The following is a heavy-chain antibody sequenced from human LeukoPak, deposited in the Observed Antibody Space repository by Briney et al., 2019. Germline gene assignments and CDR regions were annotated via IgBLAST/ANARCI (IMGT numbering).Heavy chain of an antibody. CDR1: GGSFSVYY. CDR2: INHSGST. CDR3: ARGNSRGYSYGAARTYYYGMDV. V-gene: IGHV4-34*01. D-gene: IGHD5-18*01. J-gene: IGHJ6*02. Sequence: SETLSLTCAVSGGSFSVYYWSWIRQPPGKGLEWIGEINHSGSTSYNPSLKSRVTISVDTSKNQFSLKLSSVTAADTAVYYCARGNSRGYSYGAARTYYYGMDVWGQGTTVTVSS.